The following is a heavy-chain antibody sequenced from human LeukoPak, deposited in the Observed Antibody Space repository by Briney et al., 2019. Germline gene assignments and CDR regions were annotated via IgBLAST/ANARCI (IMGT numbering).Heavy chain of an antibody. Sequence: SETLSLTCRVSDDSIDSVSYYWHWLRQAAGTGLEWLGRIHSSGTSNSNPSLKSRVTMSVDTSKKEFSLKVDSVTAADTATYFCARDGGLAITGHAALHIWGPGTTVIVSS. CDR1: DDSIDSVSYY. D-gene: IGHD3-16*01. J-gene: IGHJ3*02. CDR3: ARDGGLAITGHAALHI. V-gene: IGHV4-61*02. CDR2: IHSSGTS.